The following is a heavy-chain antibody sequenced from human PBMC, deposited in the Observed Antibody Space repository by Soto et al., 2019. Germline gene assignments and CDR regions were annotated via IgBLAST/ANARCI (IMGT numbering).Heavy chain of an antibody. CDR3: ARDLVPPNGGIYYYYGMDV. D-gene: IGHD3-10*01. J-gene: IGHJ6*02. Sequence: GGSLRLSCAASGFTFSSYAMHWVRQAPGKGLEWVAVISYDGSNKYYADSVKGRFTISRDNSKNTLYLQMNSLRAEDTAVYYCARDLVPPNGGIYYYYGMDVWGQGTTVTVSS. V-gene: IGHV3-30-3*01. CDR1: GFTFSSYA. CDR2: ISYDGSNK.